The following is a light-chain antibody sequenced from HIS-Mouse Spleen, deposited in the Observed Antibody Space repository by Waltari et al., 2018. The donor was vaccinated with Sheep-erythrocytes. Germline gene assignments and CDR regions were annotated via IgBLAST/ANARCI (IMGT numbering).Light chain of an antibody. J-gene: IGLJ3*02. CDR1: SSDVGGYNY. Sequence: QSALTQPRSVSGSPGQSVTISCTGTSSDVGGYNYVSWYQQHPGKAPTLMIYDVSKLPSGVPGSFAGSKSGNTASLTISGLQAEDEADYYCCSYAGSYTWVFGGGTKLAVL. CDR3: CSYAGSYTWV. CDR2: DVS. V-gene: IGLV2-11*01.